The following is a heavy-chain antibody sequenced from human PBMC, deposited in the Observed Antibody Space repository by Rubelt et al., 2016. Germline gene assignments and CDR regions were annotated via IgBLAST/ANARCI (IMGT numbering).Heavy chain of an antibody. V-gene: IGHV1-3*01. CDR2: INAGNGNT. Sequence: QVQLVQSGAEVKKPGASVKVSCKASGYTFTSYAMHWVRQAPGQRLEWMGWINAGNGNTKYSQKFQGMVTITRETSASTAYMELSSLRSEDTAVYYCARGGLSEVRWFGESRIDYWGQGTLVTVSS. D-gene: IGHD3-10*01. J-gene: IGHJ4*02. CDR1: GYTFTSYA. CDR3: ARGGLSEVRWFGESRIDY.